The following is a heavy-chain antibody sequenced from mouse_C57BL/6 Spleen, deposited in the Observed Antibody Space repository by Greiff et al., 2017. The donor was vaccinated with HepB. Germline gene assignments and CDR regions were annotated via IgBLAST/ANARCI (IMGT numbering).Heavy chain of an antibody. V-gene: IGHV1-78*01. CDR2: IYPRDGST. CDR3: ARVRDDYDGYYFDY. J-gene: IGHJ2*01. Sequence: VKLMESDAELVKPGASVKISCKVSGYTFTDHTIHWMKQRPEQGLEWIGYIYPRDGSTKYNEKFKGKATLTADKSSSTAYMQLNSLTSEDSAVYFCARVRDDYDGYYFDYWGQGTTLTVSS. D-gene: IGHD2-4*01. CDR1: GYTFTDHT.